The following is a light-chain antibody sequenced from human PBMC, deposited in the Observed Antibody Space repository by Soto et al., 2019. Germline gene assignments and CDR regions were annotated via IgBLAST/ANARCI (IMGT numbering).Light chain of an antibody. CDR3: QLYDKLPRS. CDR1: QDISNY. CDR2: DAY. J-gene: IGKJ5*01. Sequence: DFQMSQSPSSLSASVGDRVTITCHASQDISNYLNWCQEKPGNAPKLLIYDAYNLETGVPSRFSGSGYGTDFTFTISSLQPEDIATYYCQLYDKLPRSFGQGTRLENK. V-gene: IGKV1-33*01.